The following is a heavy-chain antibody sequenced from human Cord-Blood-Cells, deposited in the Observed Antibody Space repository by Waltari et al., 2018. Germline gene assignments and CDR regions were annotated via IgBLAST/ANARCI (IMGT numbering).Heavy chain of an antibody. D-gene: IGHD2-2*02. V-gene: IGHV3-30*18. CDR2: ISYDGSNK. Sequence: QVQLVESGGGVVQPGRSLRLSCAASGFTFSSYGIHWVRQAPGRGLEWVAVISYDGSNKSYTEAVKGQLTISRDNSKNTLYLQINSLRAEDTAVYYCAKEVFPRYCSSTSCYKEDYYFDYWGQGTLVTVSS. J-gene: IGHJ4*02. CDR1: GFTFSSYG. CDR3: AKEVFPRYCSSTSCYKEDYYFDY.